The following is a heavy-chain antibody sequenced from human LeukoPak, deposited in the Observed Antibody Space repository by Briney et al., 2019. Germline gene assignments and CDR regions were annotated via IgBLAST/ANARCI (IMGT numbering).Heavy chain of an antibody. J-gene: IGHJ6*03. Sequence: PSETLYLTCAVYGGSFSGYYWSWIRQPPGKGLEWIGEINHSGSTNYNPSLKSRVTISVDTTKNQFSLKLRSVTAADTAVYYCARETSQKGAHYMDVWGKGTTVTISS. D-gene: IGHD3-16*01. CDR3: ARETSQKGAHYMDV. CDR2: INHSGST. V-gene: IGHV4-34*01. CDR1: GGSFSGYY.